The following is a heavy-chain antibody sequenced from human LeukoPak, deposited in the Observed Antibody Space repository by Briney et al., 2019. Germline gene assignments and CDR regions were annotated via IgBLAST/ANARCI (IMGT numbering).Heavy chain of an antibody. V-gene: IGHV3-23*01. CDR2: SSVSSTTT. CDR3: AKNRYGGSYFGDY. CDR1: GFTFSSYG. Sequence: PGGSLRLSCAASGFTFSSYGMSWVRQAPGKGLEWVSASVSSVSSTTTYYADSVKGRFTISRDNSKNTLYLQMNSIRVEATAVYYCAKNRYGGSYFGDYWGKGTLVTVSS. J-gene: IGHJ4*02. D-gene: IGHD1-26*01.